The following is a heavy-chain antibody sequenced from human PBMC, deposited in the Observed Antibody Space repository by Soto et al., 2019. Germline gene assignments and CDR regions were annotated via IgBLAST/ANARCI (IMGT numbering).Heavy chain of an antibody. J-gene: IGHJ4*02. V-gene: IGHV5-10-1*01. D-gene: IGHD4-17*01. CDR2: IDPSDSYT. Sequence: AGESLKISCKGSGYSFTIYWISWVRQMPGKGLEWMGRIDPSDSYTNYSPSFQGHVTISADKSISTAYLQWSSLKASDTAMYYCARHADYGDYDWAYLDYWGQGTLVTVSS. CDR3: ARHADYGDYDWAYLDY. CDR1: GYSFTIYW.